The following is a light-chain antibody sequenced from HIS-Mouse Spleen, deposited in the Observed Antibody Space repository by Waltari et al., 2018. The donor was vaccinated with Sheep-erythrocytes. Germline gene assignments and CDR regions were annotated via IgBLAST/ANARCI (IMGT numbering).Light chain of an antibody. V-gene: IGKV3-11*01. CDR3: QQRSNWYT. Sequence: EIVLTQSPATLSLSPGDRATLSCMASQSVSSYLAWYQQKPGQAPRLLIYDASNRATGIPARFSGSGSGTDFTLTISSLEPEDFAVYYCQQRSNWYTFGQGTKLEIK. CDR2: DAS. CDR1: QSVSSY. J-gene: IGKJ2*01.